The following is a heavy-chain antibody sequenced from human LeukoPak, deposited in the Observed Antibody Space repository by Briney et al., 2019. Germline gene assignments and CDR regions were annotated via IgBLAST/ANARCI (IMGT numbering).Heavy chain of an antibody. CDR3: ARVTARLGWFDP. Sequence: SETLSLTCTVSGYSISSGYYWGWIRQPPGKGLEWIGSVYHSGTTYYNPSLKSRVTISVDTSKNQFSLKLRSVTAADTAVYYCARVTARLGWFDPWGQGTLVTVSS. V-gene: IGHV4-38-2*02. CDR2: VYHSGTT. J-gene: IGHJ5*02. D-gene: IGHD2-21*02. CDR1: GYSISSGYY.